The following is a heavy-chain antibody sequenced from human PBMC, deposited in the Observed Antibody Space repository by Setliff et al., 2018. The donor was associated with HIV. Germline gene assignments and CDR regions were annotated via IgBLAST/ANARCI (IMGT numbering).Heavy chain of an antibody. Sequence: GESLRLSCAASGFIFSNYWMHWVRQAPGKGLVWVSRINSDGSSISYAGSVKGRFTISRDNAKNTLYLQMNSLRGEDTAVYYCARHSDWYGNDAFDIWGQGTRVTVSS. CDR3: ARHSDWYGNDAFDI. CDR1: GFIFSNYW. V-gene: IGHV3-74*01. J-gene: IGHJ3*02. CDR2: INSDGSSI. D-gene: IGHD6-19*01.